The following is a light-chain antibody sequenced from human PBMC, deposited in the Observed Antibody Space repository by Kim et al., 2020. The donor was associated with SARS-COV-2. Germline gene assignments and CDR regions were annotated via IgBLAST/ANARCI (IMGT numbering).Light chain of an antibody. J-gene: IGKJ1*01. V-gene: IGKV1-5*03. Sequence: DIQMTQSPSTLSASVGDRVTITCRASQSISSWLAWYQQKPGKAPKLLIYKASSLESGVPSRFSGSGSGTEFTLTISSLQPDDFTTYCCQQYNNYWTFGQGTKVDIK. CDR1: QSISSW. CDR2: KAS. CDR3: QQYNNYWT.